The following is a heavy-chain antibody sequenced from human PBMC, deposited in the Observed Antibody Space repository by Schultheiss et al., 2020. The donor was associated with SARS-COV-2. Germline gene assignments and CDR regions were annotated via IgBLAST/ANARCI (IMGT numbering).Heavy chain of an antibody. CDR2: INHSGST. Sequence: SETLSLTCTVSGGSISSYYWSWIRQPPGKGLEWIGEINHSGSTNYNPSLKSRVTMSVDTSKNQISLKVNSVTAADTAVYHCARAVASGTWYWFDPWGQGTLVTVSS. CDR1: GGSISSYY. J-gene: IGHJ5*02. D-gene: IGHD6-13*01. V-gene: IGHV4-34*01. CDR3: ARAVASGTWYWFDP.